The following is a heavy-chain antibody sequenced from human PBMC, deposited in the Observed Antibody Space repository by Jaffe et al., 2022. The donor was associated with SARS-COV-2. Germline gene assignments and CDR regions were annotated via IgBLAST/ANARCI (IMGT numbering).Heavy chain of an antibody. CDR2: IWYDGSNK. CDR1: GFTFSSYG. CDR3: ARGLVAGALEWLFVDY. J-gene: IGHJ4*02. D-gene: IGHD3-3*01. Sequence: QVQLVESGGGVVQPGRSLRLSCAASGFTFSSYGMHWVRQAPGKGLEWVAVIWYDGSNKYYADSVKGRFTISRDNSKNTLYLQMNSLRAEDTAVYYCARGLVAGALEWLFVDYWGQGTLVTVSS. V-gene: IGHV3-33*01.